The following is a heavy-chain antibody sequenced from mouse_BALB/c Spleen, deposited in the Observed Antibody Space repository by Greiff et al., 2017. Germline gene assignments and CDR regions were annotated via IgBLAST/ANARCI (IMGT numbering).Heavy chain of an antibody. CDR2: ISSGSSTI. CDR1: GFTFSSFG. Sequence: EVQRVESGGGLVQPGGSRKLSCAASGFTFSSFGMHWVRQAPEKGLEWVAYISSGSSTIYYADTVKGRFTISRDNPKNTLFLQMTSLRSEDTAMYYCARRGGNYDYAMDHWGQGTSVTVSS. D-gene: IGHD2-1*01. J-gene: IGHJ4*01. CDR3: ARRGGNYDYAMDH. V-gene: IGHV5-17*02.